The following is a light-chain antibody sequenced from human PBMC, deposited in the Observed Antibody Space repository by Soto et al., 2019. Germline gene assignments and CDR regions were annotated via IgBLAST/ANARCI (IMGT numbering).Light chain of an antibody. V-gene: IGKV3-20*01. CDR1: QSVSSSY. CDR3: QQYYLPPIT. CDR2: GAS. Sequence: EIVLTQSPATPSLSPGERATLSCRASQSVSSSYLAWYQQKPGQAPRLLIYGASSRATGIPDRFSGSGSGADFTLTISSLQAEDAAVYYCQQYYLPPITFGGGTKVDIK. J-gene: IGKJ4*01.